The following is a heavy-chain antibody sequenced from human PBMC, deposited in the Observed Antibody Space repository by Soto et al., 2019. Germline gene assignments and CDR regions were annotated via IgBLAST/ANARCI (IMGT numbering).Heavy chain of an antibody. CDR3: AAGAEYTMIVGNWFDP. CDR1: GFTFSSYS. J-gene: IGHJ5*02. V-gene: IGHV3-21*01. D-gene: IGHD3-22*01. CDR2: ISSSSSYI. Sequence: GGSLRLSCAASGFTFSSYSMNWVRQAPGKGLEWVSSISSSSSYIYYADSVKGRFTISRDNAKNSLYLQMNSLRAEDTAVYYCAAGAEYTMIVGNWFDPWGQGTLVTVSS.